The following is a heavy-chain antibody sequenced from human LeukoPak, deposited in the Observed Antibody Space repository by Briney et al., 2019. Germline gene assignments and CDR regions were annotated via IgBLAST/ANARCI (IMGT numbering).Heavy chain of an antibody. CDR3: ARGGRNRYYDSSGSYNWFDP. CDR2: IYYSGST. V-gene: IGHV4-59*12. CDR1: DGSISSYY. Sequence: SETLSLTCTVSDGSISSYYWSWIRQPPGKGLEWIGYIYYSGSTNYNPSVKSRVTISVDTSKNQFSLKLSSVTAADTAVYYCARGGRNRYYDSSGSYNWFDPWGQGTLVTVSS. J-gene: IGHJ5*02. D-gene: IGHD3-22*01.